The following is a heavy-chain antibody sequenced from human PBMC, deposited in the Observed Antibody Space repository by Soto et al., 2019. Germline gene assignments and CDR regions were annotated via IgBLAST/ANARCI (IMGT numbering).Heavy chain of an antibody. CDR3: ARDRSMIAAPKGWFDP. CDR2: IYYSGST. D-gene: IGHD6-6*01. J-gene: IGHJ5*02. CDR1: GGSISSYY. V-gene: IGHV4-59*01. Sequence: QVQLQESGPGLVKPSETLSLTCTVSGGSISSYYWSWIRQPPGKGLEWIGYIYYSGSTNYNPSLKSRVTISVDTSKNQFSLKLSSVTAADTAVYYCARDRSMIAAPKGWFDPWGQGTLVTVSS.